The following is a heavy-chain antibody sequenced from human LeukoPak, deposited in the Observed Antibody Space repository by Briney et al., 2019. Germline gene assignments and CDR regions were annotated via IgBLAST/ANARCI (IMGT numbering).Heavy chain of an antibody. D-gene: IGHD2-8*01. J-gene: IGHJ4*02. CDR1: GFTISSFP. CDR3: AKDLAGCSDS. V-gene: IGHV3-23*01. Sequence: GGSLRLSCAASGFTISSFPMTWVRLAPGKGLEWVSTITGSGGSTYYAESVKGRFTISRDNSKNTLYLQMNSLRGEDTALYFCAKDLAGCSDSWGQGTLVTVSS. CDR2: ITGSGGST.